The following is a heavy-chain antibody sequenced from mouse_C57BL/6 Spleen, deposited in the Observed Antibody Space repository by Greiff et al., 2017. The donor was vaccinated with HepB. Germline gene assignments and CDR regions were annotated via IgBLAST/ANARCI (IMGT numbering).Heavy chain of an antibody. CDR2: IDPEDGET. J-gene: IGHJ2*01. V-gene: IGHV14-2*01. Sequence: VQLQQSGAELVKPGASVKLSCTASGFNIKDYYMHWVKQRAEQGLEWIGRIDPEDGETKYAPKFQGKATITADTSSNTAYLQLSSLTSEDTAVYYCARREYYFDYWGQGTTLTVSS. CDR3: ARREYYFDY. CDR1: GFNIKDYY.